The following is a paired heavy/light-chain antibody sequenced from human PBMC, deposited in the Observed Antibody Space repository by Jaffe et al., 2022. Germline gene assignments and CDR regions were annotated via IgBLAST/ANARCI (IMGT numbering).Heavy chain of an antibody. J-gene: IGHJ4*02. Sequence: EFQLAQSGAEVTKPGASLKISCKASGYSFTSYWIGWVRQMPDKGLEWMAIIHPRDSETRYNPSFQGHVTISADRLAATAYLQWSALKASDTAIYFCVRLGKHYEIVPGPNPYFFDYWGQGTLVTVSS. D-gene: IGHD3-9*01. CDR1: GYSFTSYW. CDR3: VRLGKHYEIVPGPNPYFFDY. CDR2: IHPRDSET. V-gene: IGHV5-51*04.
Light chain of an antibody. Sequence: EIVLTQSPATLSLSPGERATLSCRASESVSTHLSWYQQKPGQAPRLVIYGATNRATGIPARFSGSGSGTDFTLTISSLAPEDFALYFCQQCRSWPPGVSFGGGTKVEI. CDR3: QQCRSWPPGVS. CDR2: GAT. J-gene: IGKJ4*01. V-gene: IGKV3-11*01. CDR1: ESVSTH.